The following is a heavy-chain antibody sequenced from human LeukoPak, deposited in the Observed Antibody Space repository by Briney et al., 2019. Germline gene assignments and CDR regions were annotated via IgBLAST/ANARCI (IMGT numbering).Heavy chain of an antibody. V-gene: IGHV3-7*01. D-gene: IGHD1-14*01. CDR3: ARSNPNRNAIAL. J-gene: IGHJ3*01. Sequence: PGGSLRLSCAASRFTLNIDLMSWVRQAPRRLLEWVANIKKDVSEENYLDSAKGRVTVSRDNDKKSLYLQMNRLRGEATAVYYCARSNPNRNAIALWGQGTMVTIYS. CDR2: IKKDVSEE. CDR1: RFTLNIDL.